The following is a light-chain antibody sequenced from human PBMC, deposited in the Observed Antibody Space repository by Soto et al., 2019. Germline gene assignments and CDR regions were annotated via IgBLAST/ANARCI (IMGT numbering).Light chain of an antibody. CDR2: GAS. J-gene: IGKJ2*01. Sequence: EVVLTQSPGTLSLSPGERATLSCRASQSVSSYVVWYQQKPGTAPRLLIYGASSRASGIPDRFSGSGSGTDFTLTSSRLGPEDSAAYYCQQFDTSPYTFGQGTKLEIK. V-gene: IGKV3-20*01. CDR1: QSVSSY. CDR3: QQFDTSPYT.